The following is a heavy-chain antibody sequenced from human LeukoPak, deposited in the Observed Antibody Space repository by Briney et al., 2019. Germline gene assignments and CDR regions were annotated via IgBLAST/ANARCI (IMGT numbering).Heavy chain of an antibody. CDR3: ARSPGEPLID. D-gene: IGHD3-16*01. J-gene: IGHJ4*02. V-gene: IGHV1-3*03. Sequence: GASVKVSCKASGYTFTSYGISWVRQAPGQRLEWMGWINAGNGNTKYSQEFQGRVTITRDTSASTAYMELSSLRSEDMAVYYCARSPGEPLIDWGQGTLVTVSS. CDR1: GYTFTSYG. CDR2: INAGNGNT.